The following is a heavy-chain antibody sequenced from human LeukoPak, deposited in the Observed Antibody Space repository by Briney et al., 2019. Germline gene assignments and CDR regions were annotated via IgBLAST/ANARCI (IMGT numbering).Heavy chain of an antibody. CDR3: ARVRNCYYGMDV. J-gene: IGHJ6*02. CDR2: INPNSGGT. D-gene: IGHD4-17*01. CDR1: RYTFTGNY. V-gene: IGHV1-2*02. Sequence: GASVNVSCKASRYTFTGNYMRWVRQAPGQGLEWMGWINPNSGGTNYAQKFQGRVTMTRDTSNSTAYMELSRLRTDDTAVYYCARVRNCYYGMDVWGQGTTVTVSS.